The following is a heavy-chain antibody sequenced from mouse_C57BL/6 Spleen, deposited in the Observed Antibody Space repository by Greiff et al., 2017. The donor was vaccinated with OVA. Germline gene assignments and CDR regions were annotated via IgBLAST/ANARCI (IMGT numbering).Heavy chain of an antibody. D-gene: IGHD2-4*01. CDR3: ARRDYDPAWFAY. Sequence: QVQLKQPGAELVKPGASVKLSCKASGYTFTSYWMHWVKQRPGQGLEWIGMIHPNSGSTNYNEKFKSKATLTVDKSSSTAYMQLSSLTSEDSAVYYCARRDYDPAWFAYWGQGTLVTVSA. V-gene: IGHV1-64*01. CDR2: IHPNSGST. J-gene: IGHJ3*01. CDR1: GYTFTSYW.